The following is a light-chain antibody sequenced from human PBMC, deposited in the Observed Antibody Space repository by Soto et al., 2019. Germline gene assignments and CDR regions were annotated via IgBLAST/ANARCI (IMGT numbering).Light chain of an antibody. CDR1: SSNIGNNY. CDR2: DND. CDR3: GTWDSSLTYV. Sequence: QAVVTQPPSASGTPGQRVTISCSGSSSNIGNNYVSWYQQLPGTSPKLLIYDNDKRPSEIPDRFSGSKSGTSATLGITGLQTGDEADYYCGTWDSSLTYVFGTGTKLTVL. V-gene: IGLV1-51*01. J-gene: IGLJ1*01.